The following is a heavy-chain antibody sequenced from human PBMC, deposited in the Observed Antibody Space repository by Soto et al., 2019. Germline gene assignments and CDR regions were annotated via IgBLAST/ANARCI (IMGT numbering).Heavy chain of an antibody. CDR2: ISGSGGST. CDR3: AKDLSSTKKKYYYGMDF. D-gene: IGHD2-2*01. CDR1: GFTFSTHA. J-gene: IGHJ6*02. V-gene: IGHV3-23*01. Sequence: RGSLLFSCAASGFTFSTHAMNWLHQTPGKRLEWVSAISGSGGSTYYAESVKGRFTISRDNSKNTLYLQMNSLRAEDTAVYYCAKDLSSTKKKYYYGMDFWGQGTTVTASS.